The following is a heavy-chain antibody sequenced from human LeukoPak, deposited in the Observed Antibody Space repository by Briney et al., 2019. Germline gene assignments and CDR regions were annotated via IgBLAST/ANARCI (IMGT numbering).Heavy chain of an antibody. V-gene: IGHV3-43*01. CDR2: ISWNGDST. D-gene: IGHD3-10*01. J-gene: IGHJ3*02. CDR3: VKDRRGSDAFDI. CDR1: GFTFDDYS. Sequence: GGSLRLSCAASGFTFDDYSMYWVRQAPGKGLEWVSLISWNGDSTYYADSVKGRFTISRDNSKNSLHLQMNSLRTEDTALYYCVKDRRGSDAFDIWGQGTMVNVSS.